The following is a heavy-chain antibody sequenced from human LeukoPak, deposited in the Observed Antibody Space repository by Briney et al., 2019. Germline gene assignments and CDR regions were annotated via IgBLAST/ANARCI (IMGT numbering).Heavy chain of an antibody. V-gene: IGHV3-23*01. J-gene: IGHJ4*02. CDR1: GFTFSSYW. D-gene: IGHD2/OR15-2a*01. Sequence: QTGGSLRLSCAASGFTFSSYWMSWVRQAPGKGLEWVSAISGSGGSTYYADSVKGRFTISRDNSKNTLYLQMNSLRAEDTAVYYCAKDLTSMRKYYFDYWGQGTLVTVSS. CDR3: AKDLTSMRKYYFDY. CDR2: ISGSGGST.